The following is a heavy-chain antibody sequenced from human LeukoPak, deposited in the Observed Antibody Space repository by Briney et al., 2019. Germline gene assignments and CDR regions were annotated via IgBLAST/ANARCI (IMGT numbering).Heavy chain of an antibody. CDR1: GGSISSGPYY. Sequence: SETLSLTCTVSGGSISSGPYYWGWIRQPPGKGLEWIGTFYYSGSTNYNPSLKSRLSISLDTSKNQFSLHLTSVTAADTAVYYCARGSAYYYDTSGPRFYYDYWGQGILVAISS. CDR3: ARGSAYYYDTSGPRFYYDY. CDR2: FYYSGST. D-gene: IGHD3-22*01. J-gene: IGHJ4*02. V-gene: IGHV4-39*07.